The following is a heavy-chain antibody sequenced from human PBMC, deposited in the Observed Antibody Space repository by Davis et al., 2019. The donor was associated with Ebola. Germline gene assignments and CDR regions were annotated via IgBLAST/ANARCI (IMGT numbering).Heavy chain of an antibody. D-gene: IGHD2-8*02. Sequence: GGSLRLSCQDSGNSFNSHWIGWVRQMPGKGLEWMGIIFTGDSDTRYSPSFRGQVTISADKSMKTAFLQWSSLKASDSGMYYCASLRRTITGMDDGFDIWGQGTMVTVSS. J-gene: IGHJ3*02. V-gene: IGHV5-51*01. CDR2: IFTGDSDT. CDR1: GNSFNSHW. CDR3: ASLRRTITGMDDGFDI.